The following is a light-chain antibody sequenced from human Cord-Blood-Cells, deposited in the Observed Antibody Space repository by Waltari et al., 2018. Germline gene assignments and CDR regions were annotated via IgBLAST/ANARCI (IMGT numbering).Light chain of an antibody. J-gene: IGLJ3*02. V-gene: IGLV3-1*01. CDR2: QVS. CDR1: KLGDKY. CDR3: QAWDSSTAV. Sequence: SYELTQPPSVSVSPGQTASITCSGDKLGDKYACWYQQKPGQSPVLVIYQVSKRPSGIPERFSGSNSWNTATLTISGTQAMDEADYYCQAWDSSTAVFGGGTKLTVL.